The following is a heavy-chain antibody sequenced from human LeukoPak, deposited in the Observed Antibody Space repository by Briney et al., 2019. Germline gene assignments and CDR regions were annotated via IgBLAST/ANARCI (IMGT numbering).Heavy chain of an antibody. D-gene: IGHD2-21*02. Sequence: PSETLSLTCAVSGGSMTSLYWSWIRQPPGKGLEWIGYIYHSGSTNYNPSLKSRVTTSIDTSKNQFSLKLHSVTAADTAVYYCARGSYRYCGGDCYSYYFDYWGQGILVTVSS. J-gene: IGHJ4*02. CDR3: ARGSYRYCGGDCYSYYFDY. V-gene: IGHV4-59*11. CDR1: GGSMTSLY. CDR2: IYHSGST.